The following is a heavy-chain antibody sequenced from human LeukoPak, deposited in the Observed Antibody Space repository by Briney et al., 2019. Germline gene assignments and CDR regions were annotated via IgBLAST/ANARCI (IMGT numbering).Heavy chain of an antibody. CDR3: AKEQSNHDLYYYYYYGMDV. CDR1: GFTFSSYG. V-gene: IGHV3-30*18. J-gene: IGHJ6*02. Sequence: GGSLRLSCAASGFTFSSYGMHWVRQAPGKGLEWVAVISYDGSNKYYADSVKGRFTISRDNSKNTLYLQMNSLRAEDTAVYYCAKEQSNHDLYYYYYYGMDVWGQGTTVTVSS. D-gene: IGHD4-4*01. CDR2: ISYDGSNK.